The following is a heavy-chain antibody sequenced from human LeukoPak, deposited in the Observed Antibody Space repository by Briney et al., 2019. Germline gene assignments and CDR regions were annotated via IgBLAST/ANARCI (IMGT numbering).Heavy chain of an antibody. CDR1: GLIVSSNY. J-gene: IGHJ4*02. CDR3: ARSSSGYYFDY. CDR2: ISSSSSYI. V-gene: IGHV3-21*01. D-gene: IGHD3-22*01. Sequence: PGGSLRLSCAASGLIVSSNYMSWVRQAPGKGLEWVSCISSSSSYIYYADSVKGRFTISRDNAKNSLYLQMNSLRAEDTAVYYCARSSSGYYFDYWGQGTLVAVSS.